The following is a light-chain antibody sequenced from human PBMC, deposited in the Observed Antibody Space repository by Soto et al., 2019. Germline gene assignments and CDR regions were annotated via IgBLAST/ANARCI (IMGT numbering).Light chain of an antibody. CDR1: HSVDSN. CDR2: GAS. Sequence: ERVMTQSPGTLSVSTEQGATLSCRASHSVDSNLAWYQQKPAQAPRLLIFGASTRPTGIPDRFSGSGSGTEFTLNISSLQSEDFAVYYCQKYDKWPLTLVGGTKVEIK. V-gene: IGKV3D-15*01. CDR3: QKYDKWPLT. J-gene: IGKJ4*01.